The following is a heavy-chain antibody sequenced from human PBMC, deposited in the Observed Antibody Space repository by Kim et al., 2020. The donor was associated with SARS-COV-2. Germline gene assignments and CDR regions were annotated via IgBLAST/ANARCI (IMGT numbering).Heavy chain of an antibody. V-gene: IGHV1-46*01. Sequence: SYAQKVQGRVTMTRDTSTSTVYMELSSLRSEDTAVYYCARGVAAAVVWFDPWGQGTLVTVSS. CDR3: ARGVAAAVVWFDP. J-gene: IGHJ5*02. D-gene: IGHD6-13*01.